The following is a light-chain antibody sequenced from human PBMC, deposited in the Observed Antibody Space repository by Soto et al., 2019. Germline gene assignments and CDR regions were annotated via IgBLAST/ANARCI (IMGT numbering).Light chain of an antibody. J-gene: IGKJ2*01. CDR1: QSVSNNY. V-gene: IGKV3-20*01. CDR2: GSS. CDR3: QQYVSSPPYT. Sequence: EVAWTQSPGTLSLSPGERATLSCRASQSVSNNYFAWYQQKPGQAPRLLIFGSSDRATGIPDRFSGSGSGTDFTLTISRLEPEYFAVYYCQQYVSSPPYTFGQGTKLEIK.